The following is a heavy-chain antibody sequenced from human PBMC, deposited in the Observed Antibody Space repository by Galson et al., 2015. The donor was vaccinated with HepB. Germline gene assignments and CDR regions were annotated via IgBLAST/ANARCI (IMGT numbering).Heavy chain of an antibody. J-gene: IGHJ3*02. CDR3: AKDPQGIAVADLVFDI. V-gene: IGHV3-33*06. CDR1: SSYG. Sequence: SSYGMHWVRQAPGKGLEWVAVIWYDGSNKYYADSVKGRFTISRDNSKNTLYLQMNSLRAEDTAVYYCAKDPQGIAVADLVFDIWGQGTMVAVSS. CDR2: IWYDGSNK. D-gene: IGHD6-19*01.